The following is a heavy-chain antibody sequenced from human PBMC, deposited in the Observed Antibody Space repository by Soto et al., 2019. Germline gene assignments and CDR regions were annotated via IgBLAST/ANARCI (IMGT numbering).Heavy chain of an antibody. J-gene: IGHJ4*02. CDR3: ARVKDPWQLVRPLDY. Sequence: GPPVKVSCKASGGTFSSYAISWVRQAPGQGLEWMGGIIPIFGTANYAQKFQGRVTITADESTSTAYMELSSLRSEDTAVYYCARVKDPWQLVRPLDYWGQGTLVTVSS. CDR1: GGTFSSYA. V-gene: IGHV1-69*13. CDR2: IIPIFGTA. D-gene: IGHD6-13*01.